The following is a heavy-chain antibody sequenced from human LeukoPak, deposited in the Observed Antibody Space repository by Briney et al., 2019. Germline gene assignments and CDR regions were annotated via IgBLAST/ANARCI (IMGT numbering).Heavy chain of an antibody. CDR2: IYYSGST. CDR3: ARAQASSTSLYYYGMDV. V-gene: IGHV4-30-4*01. CDR1: GGSISSGDYY. J-gene: IGHJ6*02. Sequence: PSETLSLTCTVSGGSISSGDYYWSWIRHPPGKGLEWIGYIYYSGSTYYNPSLKSRVTISVDTSKNQFSLKLSSVTAADTAVYYCARAQASSTSLYYYGMDVWGQGTTVTVSS. D-gene: IGHD2-2*01.